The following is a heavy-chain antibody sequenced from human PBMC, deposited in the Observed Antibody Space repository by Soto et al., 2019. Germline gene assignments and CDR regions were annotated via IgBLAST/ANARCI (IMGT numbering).Heavy chain of an antibody. D-gene: IGHD2-8*01. CDR1: GGSISSGGYY. J-gene: IGHJ4*02. Sequence: SETLSLTCTVSGGSISSGGYYWSWIRQHPGKGLEWIGYINYSGSTYYNPSLKSRVTISVDTSKNQFSLQLSSVTAADTAVYYCARGREDCTNGVCYTYYFDYWGQGTLVTVSS. CDR2: INYSGST. V-gene: IGHV4-31*03. CDR3: ARGREDCTNGVCYTYYFDY.